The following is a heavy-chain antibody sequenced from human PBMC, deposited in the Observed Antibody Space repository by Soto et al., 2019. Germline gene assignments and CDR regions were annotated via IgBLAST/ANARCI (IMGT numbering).Heavy chain of an antibody. CDR3: ARERASNWNVRSYGMDV. CDR2: IGTSGDT. D-gene: IGHD1-20*01. CDR1: VFTFSSYD. V-gene: IGHV3-13*01. Sequence: GESLRLSCAAAVFTFSSYDMPSFRQATGKGLEWLSAIGTSGDTYYPGSVKGRFTISRENAKNSLYLQMNSLRAEDTAVYYCARERASNWNVRSYGMDVWGQGTTVTVSS. J-gene: IGHJ6*02.